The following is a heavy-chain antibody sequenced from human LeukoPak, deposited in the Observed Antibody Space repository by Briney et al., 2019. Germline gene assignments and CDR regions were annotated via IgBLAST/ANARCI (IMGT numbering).Heavy chain of an antibody. CDR3: AAQRESGWYLRFPGA. J-gene: IGHJ4*02. D-gene: IGHD6-19*01. V-gene: IGHV1-2*02. Sequence: GASVKVSCKASGYTFTGYYMHWVRQAPGQGLEWMGWINPNSGGTNYAQKFQGRVTMTRGTSISTAYMELSRLRSDDTAVYYCAAQRESGWYLRFPGAWGQGTLVTVSS. CDR2: INPNSGGT. CDR1: GYTFTGYY.